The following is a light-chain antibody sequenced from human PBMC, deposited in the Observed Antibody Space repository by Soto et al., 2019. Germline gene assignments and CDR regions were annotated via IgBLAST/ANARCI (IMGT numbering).Light chain of an antibody. J-gene: IGLJ2*01. V-gene: IGLV1-40*01. CDR2: NNN. CDR3: QFYDSSLSASV. CDR1: SSNIGAGYD. Sequence: QAVVTQPPSVSGAPGQRVTISCTGRSSNIGAGYDVHWYQQLPGTAPKLLIYNNNNRPSGFPARFSASKSGTSASLAITGLQAGDEADYYCQFYDSSLSASVFGGGTKLTVL.